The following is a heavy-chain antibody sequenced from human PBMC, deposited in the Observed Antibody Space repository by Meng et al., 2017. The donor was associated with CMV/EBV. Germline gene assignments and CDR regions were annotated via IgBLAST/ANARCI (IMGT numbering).Heavy chain of an antibody. CDR1: GFTFSSYE. Sequence: GGSLRLSCAASGFTFSSYEMNWVRQAPGKGLEWVSYISSSGSTIYYADSVKGRFTISRDNAKNSLYLQMNGLRAEDTAVYYCARVLGSSSLYYYYGMDVWGQGTTVTVSS. CDR2: ISSSGSTI. V-gene: IGHV3-48*03. CDR3: ARVLGSSSLYYYYGMDV. D-gene: IGHD6-6*01. J-gene: IGHJ6*02.